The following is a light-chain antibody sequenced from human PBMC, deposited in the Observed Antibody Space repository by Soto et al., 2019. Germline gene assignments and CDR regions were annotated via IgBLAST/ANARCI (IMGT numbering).Light chain of an antibody. V-gene: IGLV2-11*01. Sequence: QSVLTQPRSVSGSPGQSVTISCTGTSSDVGGYSYVSWYQQQPGKAPKLMIYDVSKRPSGVHDRFSGSKAGNTASLTISLLQAEDEADYYCGSYAGSYSYVFGTGSKLTVL. CDR1: SSDVGGYSY. CDR3: GSYAGSYSYV. CDR2: DVS. J-gene: IGLJ1*01.